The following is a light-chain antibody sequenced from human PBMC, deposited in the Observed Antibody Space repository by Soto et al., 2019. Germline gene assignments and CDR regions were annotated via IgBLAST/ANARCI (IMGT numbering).Light chain of an antibody. CDR2: GAS. CDR3: QQYGDSPQT. Sequence: ERVMTQSPATLSVSPGERATLSCRASQSVSSNLAWYQQKPGQAPRLLFYGASNRATAIPDRFSGSGFGTDFTLTITRLEPEDFAVYYCQQYGDSPQTFGPGTKVDIK. V-gene: IGKV3-20*01. J-gene: IGKJ1*01. CDR1: QSVSSN.